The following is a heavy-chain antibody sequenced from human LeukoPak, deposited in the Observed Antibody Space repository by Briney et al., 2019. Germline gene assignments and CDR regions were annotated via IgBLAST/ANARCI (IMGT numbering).Heavy chain of an antibody. CDR3: ARDVGCSSTSCYTGRGRFDP. D-gene: IGHD2-2*02. CDR2: IIPIFGTA. Sequence: SVKVSCKASGGTFSSYAISWVRQAPGQGLEWMGGIIPIFGTANYAQKFQGRVTITTDESTSTAYMELSSLRSEDTAVYYCARDVGCSSTSCYTGRGRFDPWGQGTLVTVSS. CDR1: GGTFSSYA. J-gene: IGHJ5*02. V-gene: IGHV1-69*05.